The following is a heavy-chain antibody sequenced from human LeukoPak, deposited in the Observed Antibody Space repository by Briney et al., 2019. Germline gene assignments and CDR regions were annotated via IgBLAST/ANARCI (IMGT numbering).Heavy chain of an antibody. CDR3: ARGASGRNYDFWGGYYLGYYYYYGMDV. CDR1: GFTFSSYS. Sequence: GGSLRLSCAASGFTFSSYSMNWVRQAPGKGLEWVSSISSSSSYIYYADSVKGRFTISRDNAKNSLYLQMNSLRAEDTAVYYCARGASGRNYDFWGGYYLGYYYYYGMDVWGQGTTVTVSS. V-gene: IGHV3-21*01. D-gene: IGHD3-3*01. CDR2: ISSSSSYI. J-gene: IGHJ6*02.